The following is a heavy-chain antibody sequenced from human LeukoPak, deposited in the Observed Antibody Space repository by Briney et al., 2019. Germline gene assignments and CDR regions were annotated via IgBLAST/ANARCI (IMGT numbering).Heavy chain of an antibody. CDR3: ARDPPLLLWFGELLDYYGMDV. Sequence: GGSLRLSCAASGFTFSSYSMNWVRQAPGKGLDWVSSISSSSSYIYYADSVKGRFTISRDNAKNSLYLQMNSLRAEDTAVYYCARDPPLLLWFGELLDYYGMDVWGQGTTVTVSS. D-gene: IGHD3-10*01. CDR1: GFTFSSYS. J-gene: IGHJ6*02. CDR2: ISSSSSYI. V-gene: IGHV3-21*01.